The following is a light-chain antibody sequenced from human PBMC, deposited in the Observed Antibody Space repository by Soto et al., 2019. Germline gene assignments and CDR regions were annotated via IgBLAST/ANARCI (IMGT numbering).Light chain of an antibody. Sequence: QSVLTQPPSLSGAPGQTVTISCTGSSSNIGAGYDVHWYQQLPETAPKLLIYGNNNRPSGVPDRFSGSKSGTSASLAITGLQAEDEADYYCQSFDTSLSGSVFGGGTKLTVL. V-gene: IGLV1-40*01. CDR3: QSFDTSLSGSV. CDR2: GNN. J-gene: IGLJ3*02. CDR1: SSNIGAGYD.